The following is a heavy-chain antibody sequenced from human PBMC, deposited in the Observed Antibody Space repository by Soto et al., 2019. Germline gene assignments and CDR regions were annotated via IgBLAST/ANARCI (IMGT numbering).Heavy chain of an antibody. J-gene: IGHJ6*02. D-gene: IGHD3-3*01. CDR1: GFTFSSYA. CDR2: ISYAGSNK. Sequence: QVQLVESGGRVVQPGRSLRLSCAASGFTFSSYAMHWVRQAPGKGLEWVSFISYAGSNKYYADSVKGRFTISRDNSKNTLYLQMNSLRAEDTAVYYCARDEIRFSWSYGMDVWGQGTTVTVSS. V-gene: IGHV3-30-3*01. CDR3: ARDEIRFSWSYGMDV.